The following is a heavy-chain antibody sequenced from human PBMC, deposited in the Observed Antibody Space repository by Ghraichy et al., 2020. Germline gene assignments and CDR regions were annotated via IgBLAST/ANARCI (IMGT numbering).Heavy chain of an antibody. V-gene: IGHV4-34*01. Sequence: SETLSLTCAIYGGSFSGYYWSWIRQPPGKGLEWIGEINHSGSTNYNPSLKSRVTISVDTSKNQFSLKLSSVTAADTAVYYCARGMNYDFWSGYPAGVYYYYYMDVWGKGTTVTVSS. CDR2: INHSGST. J-gene: IGHJ6*03. D-gene: IGHD3-3*01. CDR1: GGSFSGYY. CDR3: ARGMNYDFWSGYPAGVYYYYYMDV.